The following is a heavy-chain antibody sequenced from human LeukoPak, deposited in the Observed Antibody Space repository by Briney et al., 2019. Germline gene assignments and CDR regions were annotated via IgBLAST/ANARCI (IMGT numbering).Heavy chain of an antibody. CDR1: GFTFNSYG. J-gene: IGHJ4*02. Sequence: PWGSLRLSCAASGFTFNSYGMHWVRQAPGKGLEWVAVISYDGSNKYYADSVKGRFTISRDNSKNTLYLQMNNLRAEDTAVYYCAKDSGAYCSGGSCYVSAFDYWGQGTLVTVSS. D-gene: IGHD2-15*01. CDR3: AKDSGAYCSGGSCYVSAFDY. CDR2: ISYDGSNK. V-gene: IGHV3-30*18.